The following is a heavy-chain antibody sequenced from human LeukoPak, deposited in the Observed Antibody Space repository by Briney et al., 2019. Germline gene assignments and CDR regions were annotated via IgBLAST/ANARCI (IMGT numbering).Heavy chain of an antibody. CDR2: ISYDGSNK. Sequence: TGRSLRLSCAASGFTISSYGIHWVRQSPGKGLEWVAVISYDGSNKYYADSVKGRFTTSRDNSKNTLYLQMNSLRAEDTAVYYCAKDLEGSGSSWYSYYYYGMDVWGQGTTVTVFS. CDR3: AKDLEGSGSSWYSYYYYGMDV. V-gene: IGHV3-30*18. D-gene: IGHD6-13*01. CDR1: GFTISSYG. J-gene: IGHJ6*02.